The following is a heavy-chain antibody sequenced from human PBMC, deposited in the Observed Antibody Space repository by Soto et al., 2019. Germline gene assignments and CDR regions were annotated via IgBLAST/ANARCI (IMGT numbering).Heavy chain of an antibody. J-gene: IGHJ3*02. D-gene: IGHD3-10*01. CDR3: ARDYGSGSYLGAFDI. V-gene: IGHV3-66*01. CDR2: TYSGGST. Sequence: EVQLVESGGGLVQPGGSLRLSCAASGFTVSSNYMSWVRQAPGKGLEWVSVTYSGGSTYYADSVKGRFTISRDNSKNTLYLQMNSLRAEDTAVYYCARDYGSGSYLGAFDIWGQGTMVTVSS. CDR1: GFTVSSNY.